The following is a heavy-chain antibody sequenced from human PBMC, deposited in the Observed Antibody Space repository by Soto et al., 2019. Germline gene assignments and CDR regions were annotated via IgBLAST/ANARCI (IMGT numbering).Heavy chain of an antibody. CDR2: ISGSGGST. CDR3: AKVILMLDSYGYFDY. J-gene: IGHJ4*02. D-gene: IGHD5-18*01. CDR1: GFTFSSYA. V-gene: IGHV3-23*01. Sequence: GGSLRLSCAASGFTFSSYAMSWVRQAPGKGLEWVSAISGSGGSTYYADSVKGRFTISRDNSKNTLYLQMNSLRAEDTAVYYCAKVILMLDSYGYFDYWGQGTLVTVSS.